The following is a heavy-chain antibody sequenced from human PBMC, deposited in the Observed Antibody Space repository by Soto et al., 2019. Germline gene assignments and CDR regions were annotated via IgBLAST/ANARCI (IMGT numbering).Heavy chain of an antibody. CDR1: GYTFTTYY. V-gene: IGHV1-46*01. J-gene: IGHJ5*02. Sequence: QVQLVQSGAEAKKPGASVKVSCKASGYTFTTYYMHWVRQAPGQGLEWMGIINPIGGSTSYAEKFQGRVPMTRDTSTSTVYMELSSLRSEDTAVYFCTRSPEERLMGARNWFDPWGQGTLVTVSS. CDR2: INPIGGST. D-gene: IGHD1-26*01. CDR3: TRSPEERLMGARNWFDP.